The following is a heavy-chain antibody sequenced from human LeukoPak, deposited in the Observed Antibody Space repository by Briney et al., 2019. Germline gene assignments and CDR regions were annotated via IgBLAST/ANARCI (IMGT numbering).Heavy chain of an antibody. CDR1: GYTFTGYD. J-gene: IGHJ4*02. V-gene: IGHV1-2*02. CDR3: ASTIAVAGSPDY. Sequence: ASVKVSCKASGYTFTGYDMHWVRQAPGQGLEWMGWINPNSGGTNYAQKFQGRVTMTRDTSISTAYMELSRLRPDDTAVYYCASTIAVAGSPDYWGQGTLVTVSS. D-gene: IGHD6-19*01. CDR2: INPNSGGT.